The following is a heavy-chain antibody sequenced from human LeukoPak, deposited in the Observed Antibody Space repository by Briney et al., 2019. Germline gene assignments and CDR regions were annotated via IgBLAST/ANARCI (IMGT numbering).Heavy chain of an antibody. CDR2: IIPIFGTA. Sequence: SVKVSCKASGGTFSSYAISWVRQAPGQGLEWMGGIIPIFGTANYAQKFQGRVTITTDESTSTAYMELSSLRSEDTAVYYCARGIQLWLRGSDWFDPWGQGTLVTVSS. CDR1: GGTFSSYA. J-gene: IGHJ5*02. V-gene: IGHV1-69*05. D-gene: IGHD5-18*01. CDR3: ARGIQLWLRGSDWFDP.